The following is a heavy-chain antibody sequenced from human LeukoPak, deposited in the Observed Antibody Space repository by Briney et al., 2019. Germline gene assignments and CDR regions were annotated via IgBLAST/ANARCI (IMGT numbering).Heavy chain of an antibody. J-gene: IGHJ4*02. CDR1: GFTFSDYY. D-gene: IGHD3-22*01. V-gene: IGHV3-11*04. CDR2: IGGGGITT. CDR3: ARDRDYYDSSGYYS. Sequence: GGSLRLSCAASGFTFSDYYMSWIRQAPGKGLEWVSYIGGGGITTYYADSVKGRFTISRDNAKNSLYLQMNSLRAEDTAVYYCARDRDYYDSSGYYSWGQGTLVTVSS.